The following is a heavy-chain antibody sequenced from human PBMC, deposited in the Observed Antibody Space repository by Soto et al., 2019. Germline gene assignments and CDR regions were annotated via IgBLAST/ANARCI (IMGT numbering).Heavy chain of an antibody. J-gene: IGHJ4*02. V-gene: IGHV3-23*01. CDR1: GFTFSSYA. D-gene: IGHD4-17*01. CDR3: EKDLLEEGHYDLDSAY. CDR2: ISGSGGST. Sequence: EVQLLESGGGLVQPGGSLRLSCAASGFTFSSYAMSWVRQAPGKGLEWVSAISGSGGSTYYADSVKGRFTISRDNSNITLYLKMNRIRPEYTAVYYCEKDLLEEGHYDLDSAYWGQGTLVTVSS.